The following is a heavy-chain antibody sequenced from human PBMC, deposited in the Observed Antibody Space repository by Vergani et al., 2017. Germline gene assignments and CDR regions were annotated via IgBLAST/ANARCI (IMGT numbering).Heavy chain of an antibody. CDR2: IYSGGST. CDR3: ATDKMIGRWMQFVY. CDR1: GFTVSSNY. J-gene: IGHJ4*02. D-gene: IGHD5-24*01. Sequence: EVQVVETGGGLVQPGGSLRLSCAASGFTVSSNYMSWVRQAPGKGLEWVSVIYSGGSTYYADSVKGRFIISRDNSKNTLYLQMNSLRAEDTAVYYCATDKMIGRWMQFVYWGQGTLVSVSS. V-gene: IGHV3-66*01.